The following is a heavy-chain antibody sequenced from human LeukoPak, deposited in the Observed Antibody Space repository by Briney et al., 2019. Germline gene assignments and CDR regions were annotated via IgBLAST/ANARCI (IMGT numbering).Heavy chain of an antibody. V-gene: IGHV1-69*02. J-gene: IGHJ1*01. CDR3: ARTTTVTREYFQH. D-gene: IGHD4-11*01. CDR2: IIPILGIA. CDR1: GGTFSSYT. Sequence: SVKVSCKASGGTFSSYTISWVRQAPGQGLEWMGRIIPILGIANYAQKFQGRVTITADKSTSTACMELSSLRSEDTAVYYCARTTTVTREYFQHWGQGTLVTVSS.